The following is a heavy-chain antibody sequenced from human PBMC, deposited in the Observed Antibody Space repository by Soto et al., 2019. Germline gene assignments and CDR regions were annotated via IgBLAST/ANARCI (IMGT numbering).Heavy chain of an antibody. CDR1: RFSFSVYG. Sequence: QVQLVESGGGVVQPGSSLRLSCAASRFSFSVYGMHWVRQTPGKALEWVAAISYDGGNKHYADSVKGRFTVSRDNSKNSLYLQMNSLRGEDTAVYYCANARNWNYADVEYWGQGTLVIVSS. V-gene: IGHV3-30*18. J-gene: IGHJ4*02. D-gene: IGHD1-7*01. CDR3: ANARNWNYADVEY. CDR2: ISYDGGNK.